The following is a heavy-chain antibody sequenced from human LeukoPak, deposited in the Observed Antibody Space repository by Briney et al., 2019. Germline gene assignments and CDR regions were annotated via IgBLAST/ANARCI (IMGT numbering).Heavy chain of an antibody. V-gene: IGHV3-53*01. CDR1: GFTVSSNY. J-gene: IGHJ4*02. D-gene: IGHD1-26*01. CDR2: IYSGGST. Sequence: GGSLRLSCAASGFTVSSNYMSWVRQAPGKGLEWVSVIYSGGSTYYADSVKGRFTIARDNSQSKLSPQMNGLRAEDTALYYCAKDPDWEGGYWGQGTLVTVSS. CDR3: AKDPDWEGGY.